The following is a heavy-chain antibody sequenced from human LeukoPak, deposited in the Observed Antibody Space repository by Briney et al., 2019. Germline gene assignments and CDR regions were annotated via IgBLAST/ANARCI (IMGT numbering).Heavy chain of an antibody. V-gene: IGHV1-69*04. J-gene: IGHJ6*02. CDR2: IIPILGIA. Sequence: GASVKVSCKASGYTFTSYYMHWVRQAPGQGLEWMGRIIPILGIANYAQKFQGRVTITADKSTSTAYMELSSLRSEDTAVYYCARDDDCSGGSCHYYYYYGMDVWGQGTTVTVSS. CDR3: ARDDDCSGGSCHYYYYYGMDV. CDR1: GYTFTSYY. D-gene: IGHD2-15*01.